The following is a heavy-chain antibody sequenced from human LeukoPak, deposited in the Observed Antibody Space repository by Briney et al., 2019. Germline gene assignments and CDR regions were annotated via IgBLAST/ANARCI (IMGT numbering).Heavy chain of an antibody. D-gene: IGHD3-10*01. CDR3: ARSPHRRDHYYYGSGSYLYYFDY. Sequence: SETLSLTCTVSGDSISSSRHSWGWIRQPPGKGLEWIGSIYYRGSTHYNPSLMSRVTISVDTSKSQFSLKLSSVTAADTAVYYCARSPHRRDHYYYGSGSYLYYFDYWGQGTLVTVSS. V-gene: IGHV4-39*01. J-gene: IGHJ4*02. CDR2: IYYRGST. CDR1: GDSISSSRHS.